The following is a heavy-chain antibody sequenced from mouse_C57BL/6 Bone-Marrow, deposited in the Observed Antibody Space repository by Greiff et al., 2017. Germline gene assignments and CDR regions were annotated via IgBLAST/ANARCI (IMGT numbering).Heavy chain of an antibody. Sequence: DVHLVESGGGLVKPGGSLKLSCAASGFTFSDYGMHWVRQAPEKGLEWVAYISSGSSTIYYADTVKGRFTISRDNAKNTLFLQMTSLRSEDTAMYYCARPRLRAMDYWGQGTSVTVSS. CDR1: GFTFSDYG. CDR2: ISSGSSTI. J-gene: IGHJ4*01. V-gene: IGHV5-17*01. D-gene: IGHD3-2*02. CDR3: ARPRLRAMDY.